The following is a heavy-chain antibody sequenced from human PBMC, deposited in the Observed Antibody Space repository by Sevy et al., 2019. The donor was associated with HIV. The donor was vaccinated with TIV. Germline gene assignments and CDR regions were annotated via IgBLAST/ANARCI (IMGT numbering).Heavy chain of an antibody. CDR3: ARAKEETFDY. CDR1: GFTFSSYS. J-gene: IGHJ4*02. CDR2: ISSSSSYI. Sequence: GGCLRLSCAASGFTFSSYSMNWVRQAPGKGLEWVSSISSSSSYIYYADSVKGRFTISRDNAKNSLYLQMNSLRAEDTAVYYCARAKEETFDYWGQGTLVTVSS. V-gene: IGHV3-21*01.